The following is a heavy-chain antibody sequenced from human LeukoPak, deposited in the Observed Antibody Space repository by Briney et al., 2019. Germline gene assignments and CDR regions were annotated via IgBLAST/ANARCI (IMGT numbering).Heavy chain of an antibody. Sequence: GGSLRLSCAASGFTFSSYGMHWVRQAPGKGLEWVAVISYDGSNKYYADSVKGRFTISRDNSKNTLYLQMNSLRAEDTAVYYCAKVEKDIVMGWYYYYYGMDVWGQGTTVTVSS. D-gene: IGHD2-15*01. CDR1: GFTFSSYG. V-gene: IGHV3-30*18. CDR3: AKVEKDIVMGWYYYYYGMDV. CDR2: ISYDGSNK. J-gene: IGHJ6*02.